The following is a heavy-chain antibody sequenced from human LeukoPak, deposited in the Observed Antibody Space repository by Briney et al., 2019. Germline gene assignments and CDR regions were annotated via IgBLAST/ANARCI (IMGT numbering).Heavy chain of an antibody. D-gene: IGHD3-9*01. Sequence: GASLRLSCVAYGFTFSNYDMSWDRQAPGKGLEFVSAITPCGTNTYYADSVQGRFTIYRDNPKNTVFLQINSLRHEDTAIYYCVIWGDYDVLTGYYVPDYWGQGTLLTVSS. CDR1: GFTFSNYD. V-gene: IGHV3-23*01. CDR3: VIWGDYDVLTGYYVPDY. CDR2: ITPCGTNT. J-gene: IGHJ4*02.